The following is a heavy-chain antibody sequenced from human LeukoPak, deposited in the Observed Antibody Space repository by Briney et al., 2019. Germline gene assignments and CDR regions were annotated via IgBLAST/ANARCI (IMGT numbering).Heavy chain of an antibody. CDR2: IYYSGTT. D-gene: IGHD3-10*01. Sequence: SETLSLTCTVSGGSISSYYWNWIRQPPGKGLEWIGYIYYSGTTNYNPSLKSRVSMSVDTSKNQFSLKLSSVTAADTAVYYCTREGSGSSGNQFDYWGQGTLVTVSS. J-gene: IGHJ4*02. V-gene: IGHV4-59*12. CDR1: GGSISSYY. CDR3: TREGSGSSGNQFDY.